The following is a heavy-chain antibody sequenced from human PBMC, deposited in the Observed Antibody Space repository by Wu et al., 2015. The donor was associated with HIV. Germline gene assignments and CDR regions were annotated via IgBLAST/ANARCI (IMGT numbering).Heavy chain of an antibody. J-gene: IGHJ4*02. Sequence: QVQLVQSGAEVKKPGASVKVSCKASGYTFTTYYMHWVRQAPGQGLEWMGWINVHNGHRNYAQKFVGRIDVTTDTSTNTAYMELRSLTSDDTAVYYCAREVTKIVTTYHDFWGQGTLVTVSS. V-gene: IGHV1-18*04. CDR2: INVHNGHR. D-gene: IGHD3-22*01. CDR3: AREVTKIVTTYHDF. CDR1: GYTFTTYY.